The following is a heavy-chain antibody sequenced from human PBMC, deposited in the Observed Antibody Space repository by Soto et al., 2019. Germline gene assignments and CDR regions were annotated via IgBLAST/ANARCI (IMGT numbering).Heavy chain of an antibody. CDR2: ISYDGSNK. V-gene: IGHV3-30*18. CDR3: AKSSYCTNGVCYILGLDY. D-gene: IGHD2-8*01. Sequence: GGSLRLCCAASGFTFSSYGMHWVRQAPGKGLEWVAVISYDGSNKYYADSVKGRFTISRDNSKNTLYLQMNSLRAEDTAVYYCAKSSYCTNGVCYILGLDYWGQGT. CDR1: GFTFSSYG. J-gene: IGHJ4*02.